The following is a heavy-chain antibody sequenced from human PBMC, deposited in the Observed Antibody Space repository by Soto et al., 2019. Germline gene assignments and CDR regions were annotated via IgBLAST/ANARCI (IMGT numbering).Heavy chain of an antibody. D-gene: IGHD6-13*01. Sequence: SETLSLTCAVYGGSFSGYYCSWIRQPPGKGLEWIGEINHSGSTNYNPSLKSRVTISVDTSKNQFSLKLSSVTAADTAVYYCARGPGSWATGGDYFDYWGQETLVTVSS. V-gene: IGHV4-34*01. CDR2: INHSGST. CDR3: ARGPGSWATGGDYFDY. J-gene: IGHJ4*02. CDR1: GGSFSGYY.